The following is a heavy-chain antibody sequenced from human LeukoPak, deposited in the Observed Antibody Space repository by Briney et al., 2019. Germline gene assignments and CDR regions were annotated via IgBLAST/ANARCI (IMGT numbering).Heavy chain of an antibody. J-gene: IGHJ5*02. V-gene: IGHV3-23*01. CDR2: ISGSGGST. CDR3: AKGRYSGSYYNWFDP. CDR1: GFTFSSYA. D-gene: IGHD1-26*01. Sequence: GSLRLSCAAAGFTFSSYAMSGVRRAPGKGLEWVSAISGSGGSTYYADSVKGRFTISRDTSKNTLYLQMNSLRAEDTAVYYCAKGRYSGSYYNWFDPWGQGTLVTVSS.